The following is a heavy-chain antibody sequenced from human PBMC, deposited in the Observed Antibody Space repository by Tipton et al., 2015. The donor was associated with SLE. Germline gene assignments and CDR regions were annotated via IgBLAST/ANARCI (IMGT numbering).Heavy chain of an antibody. CDR3: ARLLTAAGTWWFDP. Sequence: TLSLTCTVSGGSVSSGSYYWAWIRQLPGKELEWIGYIYYDGSTKYSPSLKTRVTISLDTSKNQFSLNLSSVTAADTAVYYCARLLTAAGTWWFDPWGQGMLVTVSS. CDR1: GGSVSSGSYY. V-gene: IGHV4-61*01. J-gene: IGHJ5*02. D-gene: IGHD6-13*01. CDR2: IYYDGST.